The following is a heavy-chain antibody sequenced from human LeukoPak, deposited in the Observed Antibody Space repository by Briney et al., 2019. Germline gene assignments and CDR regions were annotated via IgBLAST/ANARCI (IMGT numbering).Heavy chain of an antibody. CDR2: FDPEDGET. Sequence: PLASVKVSCKVSGYTLTELSMHWVRQAPGKGLEWMGGFDPEDGETIYAQKFQGRVTMTEDTSTDTAYMELSSLRSEDTAVYYCATSPATKNGYCFDYWGQGTLVTVSS. J-gene: IGHJ4*02. D-gene: IGHD1-1*01. CDR1: GYTLTELS. V-gene: IGHV1-24*01. CDR3: ATSPATKNGYCFDY.